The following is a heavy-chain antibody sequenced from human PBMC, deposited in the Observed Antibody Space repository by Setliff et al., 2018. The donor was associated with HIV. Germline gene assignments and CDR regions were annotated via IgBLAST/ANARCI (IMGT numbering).Heavy chain of an antibody. CDR3: ARNTRAGDFDY. D-gene: IGHD3-10*01. Sequence: SETLSLTCSVSGGSIEFSSYYWGWIRQPPGKGLEWIGSFYYSGSTYYNPSLKSRVTISVDTSKNQFSLRLTSVTAADTAVYYCARNTRAGDFDYWGQGTLVTVS. CDR1: GGSIEFSSYY. CDR2: FYYSGST. J-gene: IGHJ4*02. V-gene: IGHV4-39*01.